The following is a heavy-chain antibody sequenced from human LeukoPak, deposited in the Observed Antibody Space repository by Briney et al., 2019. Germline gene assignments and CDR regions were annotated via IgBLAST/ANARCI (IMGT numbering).Heavy chain of an antibody. CDR1: GGSISSYY. V-gene: IGHV4-59*12. CDR2: IYYSGST. J-gene: IGHJ3*02. Sequence: SETLSLTCTVSGGSISSYYWSWIRQPPGKGLEWIGYIYYSGSTNYNPSLKSRVTISVDTSKNQFSLKLSSVTAADTAVYYCARYCSSTSCWPGEAFDIWGQGTMVTVSS. CDR3: ARYCSSTSCWPGEAFDI. D-gene: IGHD2-2*01.